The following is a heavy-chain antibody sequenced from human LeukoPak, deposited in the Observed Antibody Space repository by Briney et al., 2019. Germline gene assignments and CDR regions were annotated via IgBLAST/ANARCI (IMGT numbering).Heavy chain of an antibody. J-gene: IGHJ4*02. Sequence: ASVKVSCKASGYTFTGYYMHWVRQAPGQGREWMGWINPNSGGTNYAQKFQGRVTMTRDTSISTAYMELSRLRSDDTAVYYCARDSGYSSFFGYWGQGTLVTVSS. CDR3: ARDSGYSSFFGY. CDR2: INPNSGGT. CDR1: GYTFTGYY. D-gene: IGHD6-13*01. V-gene: IGHV1-2*02.